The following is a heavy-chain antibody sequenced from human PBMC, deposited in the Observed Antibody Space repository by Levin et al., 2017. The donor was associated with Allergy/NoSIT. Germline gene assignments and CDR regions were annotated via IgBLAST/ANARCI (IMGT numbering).Heavy chain of an antibody. Sequence: GGSLRLSCAASGFIFSDYSMNWVRQAPGKGLEWLAYILGSSNTIKYAASVKGRFTVSRENAKNSLYLQMHSLRAEDTAVYYCARAHWEDESADYWGQGTLVTVSS. J-gene: IGHJ4*02. CDR3: ARAHWEDESADY. CDR1: GFIFSDYS. V-gene: IGHV3-48*01. D-gene: IGHD1-26*01. CDR2: ILGSSNTI.